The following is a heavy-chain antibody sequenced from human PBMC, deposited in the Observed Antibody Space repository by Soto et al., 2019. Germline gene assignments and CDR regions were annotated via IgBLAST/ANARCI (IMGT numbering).Heavy chain of an antibody. CDR3: ARDKITGLFDY. CDR2: INHSGST. CDR1: GGSFSGYS. V-gene: IGHV4-34*01. J-gene: IGHJ4*02. Sequence: QVQLQQWGAGLLKPSETLSLTCAVYGGSFSGYSWTWIRQPPGTGLEWVGEINHSGSTNYNPSLKSRVTISVDTSKNQFSLKVTSVTAADTAVYYCARDKITGLFDYWGQGTLVTVSS. D-gene: IGHD2-8*02.